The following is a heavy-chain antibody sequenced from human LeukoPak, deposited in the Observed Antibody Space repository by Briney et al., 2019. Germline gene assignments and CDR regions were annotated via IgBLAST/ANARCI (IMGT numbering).Heavy chain of an antibody. Sequence: PGGSLRLSCVTSGLTVSRNYMTWARQAPGKGLEWVGRVKSKTDGGATDYAAPVKGRFTISRDDSKNTLYLQMNSLKTEDTAVYYCTTDGGYSGFESSDYWGQGALVTVSS. CDR2: VKSKTDGGAT. CDR1: GLTVSRNY. V-gene: IGHV3-15*01. J-gene: IGHJ4*02. CDR3: TTDGGYSGFESSDY. D-gene: IGHD5-12*01.